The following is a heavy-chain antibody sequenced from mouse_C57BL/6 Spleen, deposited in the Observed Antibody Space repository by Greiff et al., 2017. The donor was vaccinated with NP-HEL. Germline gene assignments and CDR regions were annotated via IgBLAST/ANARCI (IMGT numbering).Heavy chain of an antibody. J-gene: IGHJ3*01. CDR1: GFTFSSYA. D-gene: IGHD1-1*01. CDR2: ISSGGDYI. Sequence: EVKLVESGEGLVKPGGSLKLSCAASGFTFSSYAMSWVRQTPEKRLEWVAYISSGGDYIYYADTVKGRFTISRDNARNTMYLQMSSLKSEDTAMYYCTRDRDYYGSSSWFAYWGQGTLVTVSA. V-gene: IGHV5-9-1*02. CDR3: TRDRDYYGSSSWFAY.